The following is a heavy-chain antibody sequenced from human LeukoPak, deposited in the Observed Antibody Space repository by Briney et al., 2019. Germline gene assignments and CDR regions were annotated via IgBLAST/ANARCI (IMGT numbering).Heavy chain of an antibody. CDR1: GFTFSSYA. CDR3: AKDRRSGSRASPFDY. J-gene: IGHJ4*02. Sequence: GGSLRLSCAASGFTFSSYAMSWVRQAPGKGLEWVSAISGSGGSTYYADSVKGRSTISRDNSKNTLYLQMNSLRAEDTAVYYCAKDRRSGSRASPFDYWGQGTLVTVSS. CDR2: ISGSGGST. V-gene: IGHV3-23*01.